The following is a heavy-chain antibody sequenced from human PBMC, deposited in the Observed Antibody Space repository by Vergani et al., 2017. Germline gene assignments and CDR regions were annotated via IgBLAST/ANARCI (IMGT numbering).Heavy chain of an antibody. V-gene: IGHV3-21*01. CDR1: GFTFSSYS. J-gene: IGHJ4*02. Sequence: EVQLVESGGGLVKPGGSLRLSCAASGFTFSSYSMNWVRQAPGKGLEWVSSISSSSSYIYYADSVKGRFTISRDNAKNSLYLQMNSLRAEDTAVYYCARLTRPSAFDDWGQGTLVTVSS. D-gene: IGHD6-6*01. CDR2: ISSSSSYI. CDR3: ARLTRPSAFDD.